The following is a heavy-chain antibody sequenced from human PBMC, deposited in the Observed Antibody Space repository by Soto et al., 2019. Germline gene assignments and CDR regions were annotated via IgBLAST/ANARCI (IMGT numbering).Heavy chain of an antibody. J-gene: IGHJ4*02. CDR3: ARAPRGNYGYPSYFDY. CDR2: INHSGST. D-gene: IGHD3-10*01. CDR1: GGSFSCYY. Sequence: SETLSLTCAVYGGSFSCYYWSWIRQPPGKGLEWIGEINHSGSTNYNPSLKSRVTISVDTSKNQFSLKLSSVTAADTAVYYCARAPRGNYGYPSYFDYWGQGTLVTVSS. V-gene: IGHV4-34*01.